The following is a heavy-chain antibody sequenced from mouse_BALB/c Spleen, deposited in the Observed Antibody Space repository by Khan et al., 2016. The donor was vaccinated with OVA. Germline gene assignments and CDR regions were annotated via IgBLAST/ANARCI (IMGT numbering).Heavy chain of an antibody. CDR1: GYTFTSYW. Sequence: QVQLKGSGAELVKAGASVKMSCKASGYTFTSYWMHWVKQRLGQGLEWFAETNPTNGRTYYNEKFKSKATLTVDKSSSTAYMLLSGPTFEDSAVYYCARIKKIVATYFDYWGQGTTLTVSS. J-gene: IGHJ2*01. CDR2: TNPTNGRT. CDR3: ARIKKIVATYFDY. V-gene: IGHV1S81*02. D-gene: IGHD1-1*01.